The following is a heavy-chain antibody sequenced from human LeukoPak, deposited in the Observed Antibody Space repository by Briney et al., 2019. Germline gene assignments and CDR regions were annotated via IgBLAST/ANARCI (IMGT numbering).Heavy chain of an antibody. Sequence: GRSLRLSCAASGFPFSNYGMHWVRQAPGKGLEWVAFIWSDGSNDHYADSVKGRFTISRDNSKNTVCLQMSSLRVEDTAVYYCARDPSGSGWSLSDWGQGTPVTVSS. CDR2: IWSDGSND. CDR1: GFPFSNYG. D-gene: IGHD6-19*01. J-gene: IGHJ4*02. CDR3: ARDPSGSGWSLSD. V-gene: IGHV3-33*08.